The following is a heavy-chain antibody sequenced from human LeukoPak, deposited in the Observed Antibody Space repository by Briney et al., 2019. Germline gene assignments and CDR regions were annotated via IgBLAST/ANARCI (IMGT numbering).Heavy chain of an antibody. V-gene: IGHV3-23*01. CDR3: AKGSYPVDY. J-gene: IGHJ4*02. CDR1: GFTFSSYA. CDR2: ITTTGGST. D-gene: IGHD1-26*01. Sequence: GGSLRLSCAASGFTFSSYAMSWVRQAPGKGLEWVSAITTTGGSTYYADSVKGRFTISRDNSKNTLYLQMNSLRAEDTAVYYCAKGSYPVDYWGQGTLVTVSS.